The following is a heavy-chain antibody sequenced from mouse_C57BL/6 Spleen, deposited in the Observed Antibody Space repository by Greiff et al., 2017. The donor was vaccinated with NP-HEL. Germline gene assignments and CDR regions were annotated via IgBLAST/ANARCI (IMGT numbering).Heavy chain of an antibody. CDR2: INYDGSST. J-gene: IGHJ2*01. Sequence: EVMLVESEGGLVQPGSSMKLSCTASGFTFSDYYMAWVRQVPEKGLEWVANINYDGSSTYYLDSLKSRFIISRDNAKNILYLQMSSLKSEDTATYYCARDSLVYFRGFDYWGQGTTLTVSS. CDR1: GFTFSDYY. V-gene: IGHV5-16*01. CDR3: ARDSLVYFRGFDY. D-gene: IGHD6-2*01.